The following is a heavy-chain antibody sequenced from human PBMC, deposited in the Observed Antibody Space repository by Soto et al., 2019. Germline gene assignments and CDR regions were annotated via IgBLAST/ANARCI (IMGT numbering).Heavy chain of an antibody. CDR1: GDSINSNYC. D-gene: IGHD6-19*01. CDR3: ARDTGWGLGY. V-gene: IGHV4-4*02. CDR2: IYYSGGT. J-gene: IGHJ1*01. Sequence: QVQLQESGPGLVRPSGTLSLTCAVSGDSINSNYCWTWVRQPPGKGLEWIAEIYYSGGTSYNPSLKTRVTTSMAKSKTHFSLNLTSVTAADTAMYYCARDTGWGLGYWGQGTLVTVSS.